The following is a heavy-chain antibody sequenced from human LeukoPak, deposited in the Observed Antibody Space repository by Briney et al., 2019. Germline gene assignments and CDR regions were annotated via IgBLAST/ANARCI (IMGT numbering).Heavy chain of an antibody. V-gene: IGHV4-38-2*02. D-gene: IGHD3-10*01. CDR2: IYHSGST. J-gene: IGHJ4*02. CDR1: GYSISSGYY. CDR3: AKPKLPYYYGSGSYWFDY. Sequence: SETLSLTCTVSGYSISSGYYWGWIRQPPGKGLEWIGSIYHSGSTYYNPSLKSRVTISVDTSKNQFSLKLSSVTAADTALYYCAKPKLPYYYGSGSYWFDYWGQGTLVTVSS.